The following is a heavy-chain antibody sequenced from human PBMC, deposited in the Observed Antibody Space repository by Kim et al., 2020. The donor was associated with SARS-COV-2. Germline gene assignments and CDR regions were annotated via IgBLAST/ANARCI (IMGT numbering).Heavy chain of an antibody. CDR2: SRHTI. D-gene: IGHD3-16*01. J-gene: IGHJ4*02. V-gene: IGHV3-48*04. Sequence: SRHTIYNSDSVTGRFTSARDNAENSLYLQMKSLRTEDTAVYYCARGGGHYWGQGTLVTVSS. CDR3: ARGGGHY.